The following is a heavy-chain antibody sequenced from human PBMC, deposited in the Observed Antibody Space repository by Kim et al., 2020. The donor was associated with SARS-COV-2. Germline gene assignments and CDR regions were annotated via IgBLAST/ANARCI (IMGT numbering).Heavy chain of an antibody. CDR1: GGSFSGYY. V-gene: IGHV4-34*01. D-gene: IGHD7-27*01. CDR3: ARAHWAAEYYFDY. J-gene: IGHJ4*02. CDR2: INHSGST. Sequence: SETLSLTCAVYGGSFSGYYWSWIRQPPGKGLEWIGEINHSGSTNYNPSLKSRVTISVDTSKNQFSLKLSSVTAADTAVYYCARAHWAAEYYFDYWGQGTLVTVSS.